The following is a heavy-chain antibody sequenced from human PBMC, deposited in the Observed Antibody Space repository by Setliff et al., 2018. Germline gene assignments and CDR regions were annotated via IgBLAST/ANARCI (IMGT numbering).Heavy chain of an antibody. CDR2: INHSGST. V-gene: IGHV4-34*01. CDR1: GGSFSGYY. J-gene: IGHJ3*02. CDR3: ARTMYSSSWYGAFDI. Sequence: PSETLSLTCAVYGGSFSGYYWSWIRQPPGKGLEWIGEINHSGSTNYNPSLKSRVSTSVDTSQNQISLKLSSVTAADTAVYYCARTMYSSSWYGAFDIWGQGTMVTVSS. D-gene: IGHD6-13*01.